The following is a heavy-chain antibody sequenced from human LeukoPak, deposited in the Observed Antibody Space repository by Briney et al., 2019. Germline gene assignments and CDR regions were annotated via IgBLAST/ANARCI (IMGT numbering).Heavy chain of an antibody. Sequence: GGSLRLSCAASGFTFSSYGMHWVRQAPGQGLEWVGIINPSGGSRTYAQKFQGRVTMTRDTSTSTVYMELSSLRSEDTAVYYCARGVTLTTRPEIWAGDYWGQGTLVTVPS. V-gene: IGHV1-46*01. CDR3: ARGVTLTTRPEIWAGDY. CDR1: GFTFSSYG. J-gene: IGHJ4*02. CDR2: INPSGGSR. D-gene: IGHD6-6*01.